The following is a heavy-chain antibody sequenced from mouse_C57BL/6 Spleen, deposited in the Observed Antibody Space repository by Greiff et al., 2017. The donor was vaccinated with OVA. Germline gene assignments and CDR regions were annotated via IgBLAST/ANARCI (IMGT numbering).Heavy chain of an antibody. J-gene: IGHJ2*01. Sequence: VKLQQSGAELARPGASVKLSCKASGYTFTSYGISWVKQRTGQGLEWIGEIYPRSGNNYYTEKFKGKATLTADKSSSTAYMELRSLTSEDSAVYFCARDYGSSYGNFDYWGQGTTLTVSS. CDR3: ARDYGSSYGNFDY. CDR1: GYTFTSYG. CDR2: IYPRSGNN. D-gene: IGHD1-1*01. V-gene: IGHV1-81*01.